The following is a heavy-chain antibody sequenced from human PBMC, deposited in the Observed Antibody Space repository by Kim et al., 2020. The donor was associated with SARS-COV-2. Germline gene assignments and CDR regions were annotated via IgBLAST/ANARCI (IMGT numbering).Heavy chain of an antibody. CDR2: IKSKPDGGTT. CDR1: GFTFSNAW. J-gene: IGHJ6*01. V-gene: IGHV3-15*01. D-gene: IGHD2-15*01. CDR3: TTSSRQTYYYYGIDD. Sequence: GGSLRLSCAASGFTFSNAWMSWVRQAPGKGLEWVGRIKSKPDGGTTDYAAPVKGRFTISRDDSKNTLYLQMNSLKTEDTAVYYCTTSSRQTYYYYGIDD.